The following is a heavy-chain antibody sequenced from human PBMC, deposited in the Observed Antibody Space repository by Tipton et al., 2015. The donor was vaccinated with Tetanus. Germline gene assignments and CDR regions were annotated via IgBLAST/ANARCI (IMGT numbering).Heavy chain of an antibody. Sequence: TLSLTCSISGGSLSTFYWSWIRQPPGKGLEWIGSIHYTGSTYLNPSLKSRVTISVDTSKNQFSLNLTSVTAADTAFYYCARQSCSGGSCRFDPWGQGTLVTVSS. J-gene: IGHJ5*02. V-gene: IGHV4-39*01. CDR1: GGSLSTFY. CDR3: ARQSCSGGSCRFDP. D-gene: IGHD2-15*01. CDR2: IHYTGST.